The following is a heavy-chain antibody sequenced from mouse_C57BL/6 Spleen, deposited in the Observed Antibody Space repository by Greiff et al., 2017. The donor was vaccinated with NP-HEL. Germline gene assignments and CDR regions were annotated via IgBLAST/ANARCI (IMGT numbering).Heavy chain of an antibody. CDR3: AREALLRHYFDY. V-gene: IGHV3-6*01. CDR1: GYSITSGYY. CDR2: ISYDGSN. Sequence: EVKLQESGPGLVKPSQSLSLTCSVTGYSITSGYYWNWIRQFPGNKLEWMGYISYDGSNNYNPSLKNRISITRDTSKNQFFLKLNSVTTEDTATYYCAREALLRHYFDYWGQGTTLTVSS. J-gene: IGHJ2*01. D-gene: IGHD1-2*01.